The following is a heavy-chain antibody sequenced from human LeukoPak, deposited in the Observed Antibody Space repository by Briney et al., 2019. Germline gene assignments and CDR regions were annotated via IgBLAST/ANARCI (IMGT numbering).Heavy chain of an antibody. Sequence: SVNVSCKASGYTFTSYGISWVRQAPGQGLEWMGGIIPIFGTANYAQKFQGRVTITADKSTSTAYMELSSLRSEDTAVYYCARGQSIAAAGRLGYYYMDVWGKGTTVTVSS. CDR2: IIPIFGTA. D-gene: IGHD6-13*01. CDR1: GYTFTSYG. CDR3: ARGQSIAAAGRLGYYYMDV. J-gene: IGHJ6*03. V-gene: IGHV1-69*06.